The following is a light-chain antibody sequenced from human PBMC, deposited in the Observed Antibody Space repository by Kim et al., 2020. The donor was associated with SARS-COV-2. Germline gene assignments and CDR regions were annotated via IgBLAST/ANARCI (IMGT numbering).Light chain of an antibody. CDR1: SREVGTYNN. J-gene: IGLJ3*02. V-gene: IGLV2-11*02. CDR2: DVS. Sequence: GQSVTNTCSGTSREVGTYNNVCWYQQHPGKAPQLIISDVSKRPSGVPDRFSGSKSGNTASLTISGLQADDEADYYCCSVAVRVHWVFGGGTQLTVL. CDR3: CSVAVRVHWV.